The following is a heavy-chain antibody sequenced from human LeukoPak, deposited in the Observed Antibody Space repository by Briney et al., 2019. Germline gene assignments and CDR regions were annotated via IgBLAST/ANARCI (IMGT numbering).Heavy chain of an antibody. CDR2: ISYDGSNK. J-gene: IGHJ5*02. CDR1: GFTLRSYA. CDR3: VRDYYASGSSRFDP. Sequence: GGSLRLSCAASGFTLRSYAMHWVRQAPGKGLEWVAVISYDGSNKYYADSVKGRFTISRDNSKNTLYLQMNSLRAEDTAVYYCVRDYYASGSSRFDPWGQGTLVTVSS. D-gene: IGHD3-10*01. V-gene: IGHV3-30*04.